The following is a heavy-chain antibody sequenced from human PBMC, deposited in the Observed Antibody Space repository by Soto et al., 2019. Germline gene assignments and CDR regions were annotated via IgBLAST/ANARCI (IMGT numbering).Heavy chain of an antibody. J-gene: IGHJ5*02. Sequence: QVQLVQTGGEVKNPGASVKVSCKASGYTFNHYGISWVRQAPGQGLEWMGWISAYNGDTNYAQKLQGRATMTTDTSTSTAYMERRSLRSDDTAVYYCARDSLGTETTTWLDPWGQGTLVTVSS. V-gene: IGHV1-18*01. CDR2: ISAYNGDT. CDR3: ARDSLGTETTTWLDP. CDR1: GYTFNHYG. D-gene: IGHD4-4*01.